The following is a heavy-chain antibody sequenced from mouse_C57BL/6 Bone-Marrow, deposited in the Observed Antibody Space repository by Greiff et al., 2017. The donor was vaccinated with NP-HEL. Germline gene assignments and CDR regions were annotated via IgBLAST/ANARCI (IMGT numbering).Heavy chain of an antibody. CDR3: TDEITTLLDY. Sequence: EVQRVESGGGLVQPGGSMKLSCVASGFTFSNYWMNWVRQSPEKGLEWVAQIRLKSDNYATHYAVSVKGRFTISSDNSKSRFYLQMNILRAEYTGIYYCTDEITTLLDYWGQGTTLTVSS. CDR1: GFTFSNYW. V-gene: IGHV6-3*01. J-gene: IGHJ2*01. D-gene: IGHD1-1*01. CDR2: IRLKSDNYAT.